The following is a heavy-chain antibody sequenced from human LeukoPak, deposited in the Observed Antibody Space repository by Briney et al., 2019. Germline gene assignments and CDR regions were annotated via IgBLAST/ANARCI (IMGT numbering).Heavy chain of an antibody. CDR3: ARGPRGGTSHDY. V-gene: IGHV1-8*01. CDR2: MNPNSGDT. Sequence: ASVKVSCKASEYTFTNYDINWVRQATGQGLGWMGWMNPNSGDTGYAQKFQGRVTMTRDTSITTAYMELSSLRSEDTAMYYCARGPRGGTSHDYWGQGTLVTVSS. D-gene: IGHD1-26*01. CDR1: EYTFTNYD. J-gene: IGHJ4*02.